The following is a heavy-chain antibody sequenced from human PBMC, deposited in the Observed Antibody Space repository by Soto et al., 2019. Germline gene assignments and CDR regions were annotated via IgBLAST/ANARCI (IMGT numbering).Heavy chain of an antibody. V-gene: IGHV4-31*03. J-gene: IGHJ6*02. CDR1: GGSISSGSYY. D-gene: IGHD3-10*01. CDR3: ARAYGSGYMDV. CDR2: IYYTGST. Sequence: QVQLQESGPGLVKPAQTLSLTGTVSGGSISSGSYYWSWIRQHPGKGLEWIGYIYYTGSTYYNPSLKSRVTISVDTSKNQFFLKLSSVTAADTAVYYCARAYGSGYMDVWGQGTTVTVSS.